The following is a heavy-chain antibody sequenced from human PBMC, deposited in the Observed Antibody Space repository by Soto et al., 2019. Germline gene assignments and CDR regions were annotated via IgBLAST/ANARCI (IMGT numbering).Heavy chain of an antibody. CDR3: ASWSRGWYGMDV. Sequence: PSETLSLTCTVSGGSISSGDYYWSWIRQPPGKGLEWIGYIYYSGSTYYSPSLKSRVTISVDTSKNQFSLKLSSVTAADTAVYYCASWSRGWYGMDVWGQGTTVTVSS. V-gene: IGHV4-30-4*01. CDR2: IYYSGST. D-gene: IGHD6-19*01. J-gene: IGHJ6*02. CDR1: GGSISSGDYY.